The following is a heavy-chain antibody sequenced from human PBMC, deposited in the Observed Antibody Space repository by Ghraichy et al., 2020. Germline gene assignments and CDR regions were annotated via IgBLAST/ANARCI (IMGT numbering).Heavy chain of an antibody. CDR3: ARASYCSSTSCYYGMDV. CDR2: IYYSGST. D-gene: IGHD2-2*01. J-gene: IGHJ6*02. V-gene: IGHV4-31*03. CDR1: GGSISSGGYY. Sequence: SETLSLTCTVSGGSISSGGYYWSWIRQHPGKGLEWIGYIYYSGSTYYNPSLKSRVTISVDTSKNQFSLKLSSVTAADTAVYYCARASYCSSTSCYYGMDVWGQGTTVTVSS.